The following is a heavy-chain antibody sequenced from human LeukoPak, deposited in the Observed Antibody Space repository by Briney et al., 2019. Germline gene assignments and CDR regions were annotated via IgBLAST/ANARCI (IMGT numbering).Heavy chain of an antibody. CDR3: AKDCISTSCSRHVDY. CDR2: ISAYNGNT. CDR1: GYTFTSYG. J-gene: IGHJ4*02. Sequence: GASVKVSCKASGYTFTSYGISWVRQAPGQGLEWMGWISAYNGNTNYAQKLQGRVTMTTDTSTSTAYMELRSLRSDDTAVYYCAKDCISTSCSRHVDYWGQGTLVTVSS. V-gene: IGHV1-18*04. D-gene: IGHD2-2*01.